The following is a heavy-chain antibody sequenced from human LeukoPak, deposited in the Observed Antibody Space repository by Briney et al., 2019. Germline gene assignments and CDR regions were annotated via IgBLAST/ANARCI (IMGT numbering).Heavy chain of an antibody. J-gene: IGHJ4*02. D-gene: IGHD1-26*01. CDR1: GGSISTYY. CDR3: ARGNYYRYYFDY. CDR2: IHYSGST. Sequence: SETLSLTCTVSGGSISTYYWSWIRQPPGKGLEWIGNIHYSGSTNYNPSLKSRVTISVDTSKNQFSLKLSSVTAADTAVYYCARGNYYRYYFDYWGQGTLVTVSS. V-gene: IGHV4-59*01.